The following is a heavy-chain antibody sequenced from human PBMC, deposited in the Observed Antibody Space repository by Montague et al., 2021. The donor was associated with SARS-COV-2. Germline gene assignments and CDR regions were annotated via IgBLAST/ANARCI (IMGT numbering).Heavy chain of an antibody. CDR2: INNSGST. J-gene: IGHJ6*03. Sequence: SETLSPTRAVYGGSFSGHYWGWIRQPPGKGLEWIGEINNSGSTNYNPSLKSRVTISVDTSKNQFSLKLHSVTAADTAVYYCARGRIEVSMIVVVLTGASYYMDVWGKGTTVTVSS. V-gene: IGHV4-34*01. CDR1: GGSFSGHY. D-gene: IGHD3-22*01. CDR3: ARGRIEVSMIVVVLTGASYYMDV.